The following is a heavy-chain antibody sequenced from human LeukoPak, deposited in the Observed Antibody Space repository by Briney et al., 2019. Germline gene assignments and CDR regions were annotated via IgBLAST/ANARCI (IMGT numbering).Heavy chain of an antibody. Sequence: PGGSLRLSCAASGFTVSSNYMSWVRQAPGKGLEWVSAISGSGGSTYYADSVKGRFTISRDNSKNTLYLQMNSLRAEDTAVYYCAKPQTDLKYSVAGMYNWFDPWGQGTLVTVSS. J-gene: IGHJ5*02. CDR1: GFTVSSNY. CDR3: AKPQTDLKYSVAGMYNWFDP. D-gene: IGHD6-19*01. CDR2: ISGSGGST. V-gene: IGHV3-23*01.